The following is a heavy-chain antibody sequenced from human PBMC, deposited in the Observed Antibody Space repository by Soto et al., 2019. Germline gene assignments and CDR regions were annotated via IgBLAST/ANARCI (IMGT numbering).Heavy chain of an antibody. CDR2: IKQDGSEK. Sequence: GSLRLSCAASGFTFSSYWMSWVRQAPGKGLEWVANIKQDGSEKYYVDSVKGRFTISRDNAKNSLYLQMNSLRAEDTAVYYCARDPNIVVVPAAIYYYYGMDVWAKGPRSPSP. J-gene: IGHJ6*02. V-gene: IGHV3-7*04. D-gene: IGHD2-2*01. CDR1: GFTFSSYW. CDR3: ARDPNIVVVPAAIYYYYGMDV.